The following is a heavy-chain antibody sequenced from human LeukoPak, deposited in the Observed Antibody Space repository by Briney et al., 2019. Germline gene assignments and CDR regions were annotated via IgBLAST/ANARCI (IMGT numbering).Heavy chain of an antibody. CDR3: ARGPDIVVVPAAILWFDP. CDR2: IIPIFGTA. J-gene: IGHJ5*02. Sequence: SSVKVSCEASGGTFSSYAISWVRQAPGQGLEWMGGIIPIFGTANYAQKFQGRVTITADESTSTAYMELSSLRSEDTAVYYCARGPDIVVVPAAILWFDPWGQGTLVTVSS. CDR1: GGTFSSYA. D-gene: IGHD2-2*02. V-gene: IGHV1-69*01.